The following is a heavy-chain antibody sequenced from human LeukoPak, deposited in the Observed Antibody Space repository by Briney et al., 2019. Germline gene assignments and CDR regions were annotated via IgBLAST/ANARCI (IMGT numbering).Heavy chain of an antibody. CDR1: GXTFGSYD. J-gene: IGHJ4*02. D-gene: IGHD6-19*01. CDR3: ARELLDSYSIGWDLDW. CDR2: IGTAADT. V-gene: IGHV3-13*04. Sequence: GRSLTHSRAAAGXTFGSYDVHWDRPATGKLLESVSAIGTAADTYDSGSVKGRFTLSRDNDKNSLYLQMNSLRAGDTAVYYCARELLDSYSIGWDLDWWGQGTLVTVSS.